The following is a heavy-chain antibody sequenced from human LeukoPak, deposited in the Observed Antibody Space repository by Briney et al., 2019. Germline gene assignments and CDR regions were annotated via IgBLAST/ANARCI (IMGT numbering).Heavy chain of an antibody. CDR3: ARDWGTSSLYLVD. Sequence: GGSLRLSCAASGFTFSSNGMHWVRQAPGKGLECVAFIQNDGNNKKYADSVKGRFTISRDNSKNTLYLQVNSLRAEDTAVYYCARDWGTSSLYLVDWGQGTLVTVSS. CDR2: IQNDGNNK. CDR1: GFTFSSNG. J-gene: IGHJ4*02. D-gene: IGHD6-6*01. V-gene: IGHV3-30*02.